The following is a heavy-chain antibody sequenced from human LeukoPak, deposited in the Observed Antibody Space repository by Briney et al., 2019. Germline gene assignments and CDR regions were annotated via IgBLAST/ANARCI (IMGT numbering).Heavy chain of an antibody. CDR1: GGSISSYY. CDR3: ARGSSSWYVLNWFDP. Sequence: SETLSLTCTVSGGSISSYYWSWIRQPPGKGLEWIGYIYHSGSTNYNPSLKSRVTISVDTSKNQFSLKLSSVTAADTAVYYCARGSSSWYVLNWFDPWGQGTLVTVSS. D-gene: IGHD6-13*01. V-gene: IGHV4-59*01. CDR2: IYHSGST. J-gene: IGHJ5*02.